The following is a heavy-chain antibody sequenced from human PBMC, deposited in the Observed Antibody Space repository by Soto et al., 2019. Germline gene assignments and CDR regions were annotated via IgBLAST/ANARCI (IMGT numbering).Heavy chain of an antibody. CDR3: ATRITRSYGSGSYSGHY. J-gene: IGHJ4*02. CDR1: GGTFSSYA. V-gene: IGHV1-69*01. CDR2: IIPIFGTA. Sequence: QVQLVQSGAEVKKPGSSVKVSCKASGGTFSSYAISWVLQAPGQGLEWRGGIIPIFGTANYAQKFQGRVTITADDSTSTAYMELSSLRSEDTAVYYCATRITRSYGSGSYSGHYWGQGTLVTVSS. D-gene: IGHD3-10*01.